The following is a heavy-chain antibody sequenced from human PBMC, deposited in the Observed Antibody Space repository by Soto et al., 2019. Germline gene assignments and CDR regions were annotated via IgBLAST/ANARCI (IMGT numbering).Heavy chain of an antibody. J-gene: IGHJ1*01. CDR3: ARGGTRAYFHH. CDR1: AGSISSGGYY. CDR2: IYDSGST. Sequence: QVQLQESGPGLVKPSQTLSLTCTVSAGSISSGGYYWRWIRQHPGKGLEWIRSIYDSGSTYYNPSLKSRVTISVDASKKQLSLKLAAVTAADTAMYYCARGGTRAYFHHWGQGTLVTVSS. V-gene: IGHV4-31*03. D-gene: IGHD1-1*01.